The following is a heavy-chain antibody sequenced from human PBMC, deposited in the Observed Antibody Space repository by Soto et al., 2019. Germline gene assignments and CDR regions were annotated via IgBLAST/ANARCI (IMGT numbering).Heavy chain of an antibody. D-gene: IGHD6-13*01. CDR2: IYYTGST. CDR1: GDSINNYY. V-gene: IGHV4-59*01. CDR3: EKYRRTEAEGFTLDY. J-gene: IGHJ4*02. Sequence: PSETLSLTCTVSGDSINNYYWSWIRQPPGKRLEWIGYIYYTGSTTYNPSLESRVTMSVDTSKNQFSLKLSSVNAADTAVYYCEKYRRTEAEGFTLDYWGRGPLVTVYS.